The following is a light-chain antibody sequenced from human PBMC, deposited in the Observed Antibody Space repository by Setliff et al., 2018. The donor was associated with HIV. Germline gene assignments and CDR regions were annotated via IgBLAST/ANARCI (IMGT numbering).Light chain of an antibody. J-gene: IGLJ1*01. Sequence: QSVLTQPASVSGSPGQSITISCTGTSSDVGGYKYVYWYQQHPAKAPKLMIYEVRNRPSGISNRFSGSKSGNTASLTISGLQAEDEADYYCSSYRSGNTLVFGTGTKVTVL. CDR3: SSYRSGNTLV. CDR2: EVR. V-gene: IGLV2-14*01. CDR1: SSDVGGYKY.